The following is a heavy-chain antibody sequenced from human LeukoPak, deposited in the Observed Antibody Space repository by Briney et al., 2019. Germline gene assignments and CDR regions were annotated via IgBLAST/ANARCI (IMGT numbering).Heavy chain of an antibody. Sequence: GGSLRLSCVASGFTFSSYEMNWVRQAPGKGLEWVSYISSSGSTIYYADSVKGRFTISRDNAKNSLYLQMNSLRAEDTAVYYCARVFGDGYNYIDYWGQGTLVTVSS. CDR2: ISSSGSTI. J-gene: IGHJ4*02. D-gene: IGHD5-24*01. V-gene: IGHV3-48*03. CDR3: ARVFGDGYNYIDY. CDR1: GFTFSSYE.